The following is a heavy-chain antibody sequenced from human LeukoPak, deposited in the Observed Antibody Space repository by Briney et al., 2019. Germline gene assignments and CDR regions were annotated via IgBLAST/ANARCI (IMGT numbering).Heavy chain of an antibody. Sequence: SETLSLTCTVSGGSISSYYWSWIRQPPGKGLEWIGYIYYSGSTNYNPSLKSRVTISVDTSKNQFSLKLSSVTAADTAVYYCATGLRGYSYGVDYWGQGTLVTVSS. V-gene: IGHV4-59*01. D-gene: IGHD5-18*01. CDR1: GGSISSYY. CDR3: ATGLRGYSYGVDY. J-gene: IGHJ4*02. CDR2: IYYSGST.